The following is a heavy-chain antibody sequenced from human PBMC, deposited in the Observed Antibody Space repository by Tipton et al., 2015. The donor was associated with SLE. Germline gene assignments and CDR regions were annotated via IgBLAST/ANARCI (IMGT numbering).Heavy chain of an antibody. Sequence: SLRLSCAASGFTFDDYAMHWVRQAPGKGLEWVSGISWNSGSIGYADSVKGRFTISRDNSKNSLYLQMNSLRAEDTAVYYCASPGIAVAGVDPWGQGTLVTVSS. CDR3: ASPGIAVAGVDP. CDR2: ISWNSGSI. J-gene: IGHJ5*02. V-gene: IGHV3-9*01. CDR1: GFTFDDYA. D-gene: IGHD6-19*01.